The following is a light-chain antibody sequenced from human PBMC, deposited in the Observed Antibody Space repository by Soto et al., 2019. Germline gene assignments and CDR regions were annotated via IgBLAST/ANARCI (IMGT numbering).Light chain of an antibody. CDR2: LGS. CDR1: QSLLHRNGYNY. Sequence: DIVLTQSPLSLSVTPGEPASISCRSSQSLLHRNGYNYLDWYLQKPGQSSQLLIYLGSNRASGVPDRFSGSGSGTDFTLTISRVEAEDVGVYYCMRALQTTFGQGTKLEIK. V-gene: IGKV2-28*01. CDR3: MRALQTT. J-gene: IGKJ2*01.